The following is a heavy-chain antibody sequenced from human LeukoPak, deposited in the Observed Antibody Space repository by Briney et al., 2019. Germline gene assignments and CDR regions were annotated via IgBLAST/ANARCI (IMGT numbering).Heavy chain of an antibody. Sequence: ASVKVSCKASGYTFTSYYMHWVRQAPGQGLEWMGIINPSGGSTSYAQKFQGRVTMTRDTSTSTIYMELSSLRSEDTAVYYCARGGSASVLWFGEPARNDAFDIWGQGTMVTVSS. J-gene: IGHJ3*02. CDR1: GYTFTSYY. CDR3: ARGGSASVLWFGEPARNDAFDI. CDR2: INPSGGST. D-gene: IGHD3-10*01. V-gene: IGHV1-46*01.